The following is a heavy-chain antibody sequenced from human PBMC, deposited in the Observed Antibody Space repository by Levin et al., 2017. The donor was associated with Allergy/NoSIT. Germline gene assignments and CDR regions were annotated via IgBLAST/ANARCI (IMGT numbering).Heavy chain of an antibody. V-gene: IGHV3-11*01. D-gene: IGHD2-2*02. CDR2: ISSSGSTI. CDR1: GFTFSDYY. CDR3: ATPYPLWDCCSTSCYTHSRYGMDV. J-gene: IGHJ6*02. Sequence: LSLTCAASGFTFSDYYMSWIRQAPGKGLEWVSYISSSGSTIYYADSVKGRFTISRDNAKNPLYLQMNSLRAEDTAVYYCATPYPLWDCCSTSCYTHSRYGMDVWGQGTTVTVSS.